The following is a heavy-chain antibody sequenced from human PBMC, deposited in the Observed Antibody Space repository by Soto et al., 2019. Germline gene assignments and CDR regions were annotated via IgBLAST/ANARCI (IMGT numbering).Heavy chain of an antibody. J-gene: IGHJ6*03. V-gene: IGHV3-23*01. CDR3: AKFITIFGVVIIIGGGPRGYYYMDV. CDR1: GFTFSSYA. CDR2: ISGSGGST. D-gene: IGHD3-3*01. Sequence: GGSLRLSCAASGFTFSSYAMSWVRQAPGKGLEWVSAISGSGGSTYYADSVKGRFTISRDNSKNTLYLQMNSLRAEDTAVYYCAKFITIFGVVIIIGGGPRGYYYMDVWGKGTTVTVSS.